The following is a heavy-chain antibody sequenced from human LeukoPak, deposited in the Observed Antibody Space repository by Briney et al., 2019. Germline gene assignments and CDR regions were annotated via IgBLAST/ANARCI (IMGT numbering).Heavy chain of an antibody. D-gene: IGHD3-3*01. CDR1: GFIFSSYE. Sequence: GGSLRLSCAASGFIFSSYEMNWVRQAPGKGLEWVAFISFSGNSIYYADSVKGRFTISRDNAKNSLYLQMSSLRAEDTALYYCASGITIFGVVTLDYWGQGTLVTVSS. CDR2: ISFSGNSI. J-gene: IGHJ4*02. V-gene: IGHV3-48*03. CDR3: ASGITIFGVVTLDY.